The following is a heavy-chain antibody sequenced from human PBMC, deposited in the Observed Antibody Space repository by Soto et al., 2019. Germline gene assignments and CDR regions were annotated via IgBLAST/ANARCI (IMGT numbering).Heavy chain of an antibody. J-gene: IGHJ4*02. V-gene: IGHV5-51*01. CDR3: ARQDGYALYYFDS. CDR1: GYSFNNYW. D-gene: IGHD5-12*01. Sequence: GESLKISCKGSGYSFNNYWIGWVRQMPGKGLEWMGIIYPGDSDTRYSPSFRGQVTISADKSISSAYLQWSSLKASDTAMYYCARQDGYALYYFDSWGQGTLVTVSS. CDR2: IYPGDSDT.